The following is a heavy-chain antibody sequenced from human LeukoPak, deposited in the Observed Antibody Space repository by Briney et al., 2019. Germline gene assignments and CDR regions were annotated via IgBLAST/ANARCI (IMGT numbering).Heavy chain of an antibody. D-gene: IGHD6-13*01. J-gene: IGHJ6*02. Sequence: GGSLRLSCAASGFTVSSKYMSWVRQAPGKGLEWVSVIYSGGSTYYADSVKGRFTISRDNSKNTLYLQMNSLRAEDTAVYYCASGYSSSGSYSYYGMDVWGQGTTVTVSS. CDR3: ASGYSSSGSYSYYGMDV. V-gene: IGHV3-66*01. CDR1: GFTVSSKY. CDR2: IYSGGST.